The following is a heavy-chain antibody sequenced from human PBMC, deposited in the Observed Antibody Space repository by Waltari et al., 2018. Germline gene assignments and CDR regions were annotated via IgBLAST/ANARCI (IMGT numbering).Heavy chain of an antibody. CDR3: ARLIAAAGTVDWFDP. V-gene: IGHV1-2*06. J-gene: IGHJ5*02. CDR2: SNPNSGGT. D-gene: IGHD6-13*01. Sequence: QVQLVQSGAEVKKPGASVKVSCKASGYTFTGYYMHWVRQAPGQGLEWMGRSNPNSGGTNYAQKFQGRVTMTRDTSISTAYMELSRLRSDDTAVYYCARLIAAAGTVDWFDPWGQGTLVTVSS. CDR1: GYTFTGYY.